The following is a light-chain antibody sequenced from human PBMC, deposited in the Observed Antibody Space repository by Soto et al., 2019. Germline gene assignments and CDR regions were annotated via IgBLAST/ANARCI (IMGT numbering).Light chain of an antibody. Sequence: QSVLTQPPSASGTPGQRVTISCSGSSSNIGSNTVNWYQQLPGTAPKPLIYSNNQRPSGVPDRFSGSKSGTSASLAISGLQSGDEADYYCAAWDDSLNGWVFGGGTKLTVL. CDR1: SSNIGSNT. CDR2: SNN. J-gene: IGLJ3*02. CDR3: AAWDDSLNGWV. V-gene: IGLV1-44*01.